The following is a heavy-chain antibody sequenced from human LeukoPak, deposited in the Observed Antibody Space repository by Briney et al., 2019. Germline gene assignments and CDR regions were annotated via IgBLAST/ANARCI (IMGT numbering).Heavy chain of an antibody. V-gene: IGHV3-48*01. CDR2: ISSSSSTI. D-gene: IGHD4-17*01. J-gene: IGHJ4*02. CDR1: GFTFSSYS. Sequence: QAGGSLRLSCAASGFTFSSYSMNWVRQAPGKGLEWVSYISSSSSTIYYADSVKGRFTISRDNAKNSLYLQMDSLTADDTAVYFCACLRGPSDYWGQGTLVTVSS. CDR3: ACLRGPSDY.